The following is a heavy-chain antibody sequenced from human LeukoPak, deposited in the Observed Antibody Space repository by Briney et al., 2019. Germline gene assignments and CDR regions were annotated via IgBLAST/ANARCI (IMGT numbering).Heavy chain of an antibody. V-gene: IGHV3-30*18. D-gene: IGHD3-22*01. CDR2: ISYDGSNK. Sequence: GGSLRLSWAASGXTFSSYGMHWVRQAPGKGLEWVAVISYDGSNKYYADSVKGRFTISRDNSKNTLYLQMNSLRAEDTAVYYCAKGVYYDELENDAFDIWGQGTMVTVSS. CDR3: AKGVYYDELENDAFDI. J-gene: IGHJ3*02. CDR1: GXTFSSYG.